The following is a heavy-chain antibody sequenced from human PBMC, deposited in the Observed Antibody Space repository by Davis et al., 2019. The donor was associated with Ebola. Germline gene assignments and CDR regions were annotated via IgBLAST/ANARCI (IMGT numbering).Heavy chain of an antibody. CDR1: GFTFSSYW. CDR2: IKQDGSEK. V-gene: IGHV3-7*03. D-gene: IGHD5-18*01. CDR3: ARGWIQLSPFDY. J-gene: IGHJ4*02. Sequence: GESLKISCAASGFTFSSYWMSWVRQAPGKGLEWVANIKQDGSEKYYVDSVKGRFTISRDNAKNSLYLQMNSLRAEDTAVYYCARGWIQLSPFDYWGQGTLVTVSS.